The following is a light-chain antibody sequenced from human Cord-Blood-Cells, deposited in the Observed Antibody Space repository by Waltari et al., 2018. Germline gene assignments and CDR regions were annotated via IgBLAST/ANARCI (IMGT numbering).Light chain of an antibody. CDR1: SSDVGGYNY. CDR2: EVS. Sequence: QSALTQPPSASGSPGQSVTISCTGTSSDVGGYNYVSWSQQHPGKAPNLMIYEVSKRPSGVPDRFSGSKSGNTASLTVSGLQAEDEADYYCSSYAGSRDVVFGGGTKLTVL. J-gene: IGLJ2*01. V-gene: IGLV2-8*01. CDR3: SSYAGSRDVV.